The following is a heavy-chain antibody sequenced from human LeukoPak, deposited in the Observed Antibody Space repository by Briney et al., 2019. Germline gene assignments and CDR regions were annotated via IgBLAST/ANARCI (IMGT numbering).Heavy chain of an antibody. Sequence: GGSLRLSCAASGFTFSTYAMTWVRQAPGKGLEWVSSISNSRPFIYYADSVKGRFTISRDNAKNSLYLQMNSLRAEDTAVYYCARARTYRHHDAFDIWGQGTMVTVSS. J-gene: IGHJ3*02. CDR2: ISNSRPFI. CDR3: ARARTYRHHDAFDI. D-gene: IGHD3-16*02. CDR1: GFTFSTYA. V-gene: IGHV3-21*01.